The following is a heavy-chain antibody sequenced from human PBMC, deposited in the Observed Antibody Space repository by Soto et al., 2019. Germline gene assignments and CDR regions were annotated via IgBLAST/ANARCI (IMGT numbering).Heavy chain of an antibody. J-gene: IGHJ4*02. CDR1: GFTFSNYD. CDR3: AKVGDGYNSFFDY. D-gene: IGHD5-12*01. Sequence: PGGSLRLSCAASGFTFSNYDIHWVRQAPGKGLKWVAVISYDGSNKYYADSVKGRFTISRDNSKDTLYLQMNSLRPEDTAVYYCAKVGDGYNSFFDYWGQGTLVTVSS. V-gene: IGHV3-30*18. CDR2: ISYDGSNK.